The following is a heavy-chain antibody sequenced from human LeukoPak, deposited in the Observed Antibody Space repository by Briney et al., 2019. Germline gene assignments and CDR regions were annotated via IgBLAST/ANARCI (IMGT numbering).Heavy chain of an antibody. J-gene: IGHJ4*02. CDR2: INSDGSWT. V-gene: IGHV3-74*01. Sequence: PSETLSLTCAVYGVSFSGYYWMHWVRQAPGKGLVWVSHINSDGSWTSYADSVKGRFTISKDNAKNTVYLQMNSLRAEDTAVYYCVSFYETYWGRGTLVTVSS. CDR3: VSFYETY. CDR1: GVSFSGYYW. D-gene: IGHD2/OR15-2a*01.